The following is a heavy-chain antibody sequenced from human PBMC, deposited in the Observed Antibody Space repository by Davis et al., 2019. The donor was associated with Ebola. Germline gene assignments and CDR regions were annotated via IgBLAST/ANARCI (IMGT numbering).Heavy chain of an antibody. CDR1: GYTFTSYD. V-gene: IGHV1-8*01. D-gene: IGHD4-17*01. CDR2: MNPNSGNT. J-gene: IGHJ4*02. Sequence: ASVKVSCKASGYTFTSYDINWVRQATGQGLEWMGWMNPNSGNTDYAQKFQGRVTMTRNTSISTAYMELSSLRSEDTAVYYCARGPTTVTTGDYWGQGTLVTVSS. CDR3: ARGPTTVTTGDY.